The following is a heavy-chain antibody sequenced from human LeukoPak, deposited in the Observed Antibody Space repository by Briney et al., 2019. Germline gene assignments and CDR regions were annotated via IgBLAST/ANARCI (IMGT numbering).Heavy chain of an antibody. CDR3: TRQRPAAVGWFHP. CDR1: GFTFSGSA. Sequence: GGSLRLSCAASGFTFSGSAMHWVRQASGKGLEWVGRIRSKANSYATAYAASVKGRFTISRDDSKNTAYLQMNSLKTEDTAEYYCTRQRPAAVGWFHPGGQGTVVHVSS. V-gene: IGHV3-73*01. D-gene: IGHD6-13*01. CDR2: IRSKANSYAT. J-gene: IGHJ5*02.